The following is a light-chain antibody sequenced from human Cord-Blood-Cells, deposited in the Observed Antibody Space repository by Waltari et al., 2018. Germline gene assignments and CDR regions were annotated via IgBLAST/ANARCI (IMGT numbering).Light chain of an antibody. CDR3: AAWDDSLSGWV. J-gene: IGLJ3*02. V-gene: IGLV1-47*01. CDR2: RNN. CDR1: SSNIGSNY. Sequence: QSVLTQPPSASGTPGQRVTISCSGSSSNIGSNYVYWYQQLPGTAPKLLIYRNNQRPSGVPDRFSGSKSGTSDSLAISGLRSEDEADYYWAAWDDSLSGWVFGGGTKLTVL.